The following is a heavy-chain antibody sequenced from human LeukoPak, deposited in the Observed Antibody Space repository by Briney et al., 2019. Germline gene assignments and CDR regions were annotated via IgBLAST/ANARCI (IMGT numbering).Heavy chain of an antibody. V-gene: IGHV3-23*02. CDR2: ITSGRST. CDR1: GFTSSSYA. Sequence: GGSLRLSCAASGFTSSSYAMSWVRQTPGKGLEWVSAITSGRSTYDEGSVPGWLTISRDDSKKTLYLQMNSLRAEDTAVYYCAKYPPDILSAYSWGQGTTVTVSS. D-gene: IGHD3-9*01. CDR3: AKYPPDILSAYS. J-gene: IGHJ6*02.